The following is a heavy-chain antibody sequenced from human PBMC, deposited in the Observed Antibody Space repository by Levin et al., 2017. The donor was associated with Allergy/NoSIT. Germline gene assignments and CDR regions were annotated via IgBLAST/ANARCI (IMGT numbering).Heavy chain of an antibody. CDR1: GFTFSNYA. Sequence: GESLKISCAASGFTFSNYAMTWVRQGPGKGLDWVSAISDTSVFSYYADSVKGRFTISRDNSKNTLFLQMNNLRGDDTAVYYCAMRPHGTAGNTGTHYDFWGQGTMVTVSS. V-gene: IGHV3-23*01. CDR3: AMRPHGTAGNTGTHYDF. J-gene: IGHJ3*01. CDR2: ISDTSVFS. D-gene: IGHD1-26*01.